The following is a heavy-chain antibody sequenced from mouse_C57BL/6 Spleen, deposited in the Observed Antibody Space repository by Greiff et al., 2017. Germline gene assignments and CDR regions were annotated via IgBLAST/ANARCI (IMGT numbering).Heavy chain of an antibody. CDR3: TREGYDYDGPFDY. CDR1: GFTFSSYA. Sequence: EVKLVESGEGLVKPGGSLKLSCAASGFTFSSYAMSWARQTPEKRLEWVAYISSGGDYIYYADTVKGRFTISRDNARNTLYLQMSSLKSEDTAMYYCTREGYDYDGPFDYWGQGTTLTVSS. CDR2: ISSGGDYI. V-gene: IGHV5-9-1*02. J-gene: IGHJ2*01. D-gene: IGHD2-4*01.